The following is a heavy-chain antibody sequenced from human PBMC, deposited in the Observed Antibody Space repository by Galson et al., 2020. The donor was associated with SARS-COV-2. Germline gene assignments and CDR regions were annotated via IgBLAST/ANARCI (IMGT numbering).Heavy chain of an antibody. CDR3: AKVQPLCPNGVCWGQYVSYGLDV. CDR2: MSFDGSNK. J-gene: IGHJ6*02. V-gene: IGHV3-30*18. CDR1: GFTFGSYG. Sequence: TGGSLRLSCAASGFTFGSYGIHWVRQAPGKGLEWVAVMSFDGSNKYYADSVKGRFTISRDISRSTLYLQMGNLRPEDTVVYSCAKVQPLCPNGVCWGQYVSYGLDVWGQGTTVTVSS. D-gene: IGHD2-8*01.